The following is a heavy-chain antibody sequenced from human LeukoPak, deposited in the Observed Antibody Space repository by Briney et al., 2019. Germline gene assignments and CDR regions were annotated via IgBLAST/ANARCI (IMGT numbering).Heavy chain of an antibody. Sequence: SETLSLTCTVSGGSNSSYFWSWIRQPPGKGLEWIGYIYYSGSTNYKPSLKSRVTISVDTSKTQFSLKLSSVTAADTAVYYCARVATKRIAAAGPLGFDPWGQGTLVTVSS. V-gene: IGHV4-59*01. CDR1: GGSNSSYF. D-gene: IGHD6-13*01. CDR3: ARVATKRIAAAGPLGFDP. CDR2: IYYSGST. J-gene: IGHJ5*02.